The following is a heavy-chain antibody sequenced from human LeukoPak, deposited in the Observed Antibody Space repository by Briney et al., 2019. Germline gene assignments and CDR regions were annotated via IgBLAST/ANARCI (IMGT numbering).Heavy chain of an antibody. CDR1: GYTFTSYY. V-gene: IGHV1-69*13. D-gene: IGHD1-20*01. J-gene: IGHJ5*02. CDR2: IIPIFGTA. Sequence: GASVKVSCKASGYTFTSYYMHWVRQAPGQGLEWMGGIIPIFGTANYAQKFQGRVTITADESTSTAYMELSSLRSEDTAVYYCARAPPGGYNWNRGWFDPWGQGTLVTVSS. CDR3: ARAPPGGYNWNRGWFDP.